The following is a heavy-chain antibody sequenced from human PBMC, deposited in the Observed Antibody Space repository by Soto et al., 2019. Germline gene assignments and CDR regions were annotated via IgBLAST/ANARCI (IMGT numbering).Heavy chain of an antibody. V-gene: IGHV4-30-4*01. Sequence: PSETLSLTCTVSGGSISSGDYYWSWIRQPPGKGLEWIGYIYYSGSTYYNPSLKSRVTISVDTSKNQFSLKLSSVTAADTAVYYCARGRAKYDTIFGVVYYYYYGMDVWGQGTTVTVSS. CDR1: GGSISSGDYY. D-gene: IGHD3-3*01. CDR2: IYYSGST. CDR3: ARGRAKYDTIFGVVYYYYYGMDV. J-gene: IGHJ6*02.